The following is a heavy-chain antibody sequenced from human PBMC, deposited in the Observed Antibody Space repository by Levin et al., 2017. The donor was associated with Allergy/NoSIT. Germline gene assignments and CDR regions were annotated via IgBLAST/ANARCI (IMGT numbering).Heavy chain of an antibody. J-gene: IGHJ5*02. CDR1: GFTFSSYS. V-gene: IGHV3-21*01. CDR2: ISSSSSYI. D-gene: IGHD3-9*01. Sequence: GGSLRLSCAASGFTFSSYSMNWVRQAPGKGLEWVSSISSSSSYIYYADSVKGRFTISRDNAKNSLYLQMNSLRAEDTAVYYCARDRSKDDILTGYPNWFDPWGQGTLVTVSS. CDR3: ARDRSKDDILTGYPNWFDP.